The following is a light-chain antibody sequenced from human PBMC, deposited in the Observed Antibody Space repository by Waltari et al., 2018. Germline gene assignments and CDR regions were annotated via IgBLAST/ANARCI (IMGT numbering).Light chain of an antibody. Sequence: VVLTQSPGTLSLSPGERATLSCWASQSVCKYLAWYQQKPGQAPRPLFFHATSRTTGIPDRFSGSGFGTDFSLTISRLEPEDFAVYHCQHYLRLPATFGQGTMVEIK. V-gene: IGKV3-20*01. CDR1: QSVCKY. CDR3: QHYLRLPAT. CDR2: HAT. J-gene: IGKJ1*01.